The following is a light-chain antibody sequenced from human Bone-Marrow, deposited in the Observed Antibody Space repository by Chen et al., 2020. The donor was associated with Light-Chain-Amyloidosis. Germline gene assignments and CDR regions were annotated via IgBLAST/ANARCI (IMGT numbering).Light chain of an antibody. J-gene: IGKJ1*01. Sequence: DIQMTQSPSTLSASVGDRVTITCRASQNISILLAWYQQKPRKAPNLLIYKASTLGSGVPSRFSGSGSGTEFTHTIGSLQYDDSATEYCKHYKDYSSCGQRTKVEIK. V-gene: IGKV1-5*03. CDR2: KAS. CDR1: QNISIL. CDR3: KHYKDYSS.